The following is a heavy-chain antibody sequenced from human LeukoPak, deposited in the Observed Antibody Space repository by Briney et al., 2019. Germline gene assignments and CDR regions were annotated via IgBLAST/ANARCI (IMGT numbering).Heavy chain of an antibody. CDR3: QAYYGSGSYSDY. CDR2: IYYSGST. V-gene: IGHV4-39*01. CDR1: GGSISRSIYY. J-gene: IGHJ4*02. Sequence: SETLSLTCTVSGGSISRSIYYWGWIRQPPGKGLELIGSIYYSGSTYYNPSLESRVTISVDTSQNQFSLKLSSMTAADTAVYYCQAYYGSGSYSDYWGQGTLVTVSS. D-gene: IGHD3-10*01.